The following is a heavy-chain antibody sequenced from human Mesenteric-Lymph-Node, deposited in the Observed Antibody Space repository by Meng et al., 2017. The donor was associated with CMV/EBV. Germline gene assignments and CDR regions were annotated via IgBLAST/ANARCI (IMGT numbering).Heavy chain of an antibody. V-gene: IGHV3-23*01. J-gene: IGHJ6*02. CDR1: GFTFSSYV. CDR3: VKGRGVVPAAIPSYYYAMDV. Sequence: GGSLRLSCAASGFTFSSYVMSWVRQAPGKGLEWVSVISGSGGSTYSADSVKGRFTISRDNSKNTLYLQMNSLRAEDTAVYYCVKGRGVVPAAIPSYYYAMDVWGQGTTVTVSS. CDR2: ISGSGGST. D-gene: IGHD2-2*02.